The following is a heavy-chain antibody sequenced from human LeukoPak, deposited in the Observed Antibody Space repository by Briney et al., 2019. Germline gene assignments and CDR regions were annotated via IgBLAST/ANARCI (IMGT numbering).Heavy chain of an antibody. CDR2: ISGSGGST. CDR3: AKGSSGGEMATISH. CDR1: GFTFSSYA. J-gene: IGHJ4*02. V-gene: IGHV3-23*01. Sequence: PVGSLRLSCAASGFTFSSYAMSWVRQAPGKGLEWVSAISGSGGSTYYADSVKGRFTISRDNSKNTLYLQMNSLRAEDTAVYYCAKGSSGGEMATISHWGQGTLVTVSS. D-gene: IGHD5-24*01.